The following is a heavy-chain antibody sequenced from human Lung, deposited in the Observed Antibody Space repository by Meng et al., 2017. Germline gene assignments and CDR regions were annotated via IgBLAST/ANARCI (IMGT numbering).Heavy chain of an antibody. D-gene: IGHD4-11*01. Sequence: GQRQQWGAVLLKPSETLSLTCVISGGSFSDYYWSWIRQPPGKGLEWIGEINQSGSTNYNPSLESRATISVDTSQNNLSLKLSSVTAADSAVYYCARGPTTMAHDFDYWGQGTLVTVSS. CDR1: GGSFSDYY. CDR3: ARGPTTMAHDFDY. CDR2: INQSGST. V-gene: IGHV4-34*01. J-gene: IGHJ4*02.